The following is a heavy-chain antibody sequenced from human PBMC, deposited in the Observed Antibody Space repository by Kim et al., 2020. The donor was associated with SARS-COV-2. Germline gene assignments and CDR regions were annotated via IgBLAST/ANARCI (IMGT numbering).Heavy chain of an antibody. D-gene: IGHD6-19*01. CDR3: ARGRGNIAVAAPGI. J-gene: IGHJ3*02. V-gene: IGHV4-34*01. CDR1: GGSFSGYY. CDR2: INHSGST. Sequence: SETLSLTCAVYGGSFSGYYWSWIRQPPGKGLEWIGEINHSGSTNYNPSLKSRVTISVDTSKNQFSLKLSSVTAADTAVYYCARGRGNIAVAAPGIWGQGTMVTVSS.